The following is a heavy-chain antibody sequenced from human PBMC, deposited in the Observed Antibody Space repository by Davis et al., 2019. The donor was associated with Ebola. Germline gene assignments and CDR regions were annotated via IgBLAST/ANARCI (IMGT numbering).Heavy chain of an antibody. Sequence: ASVKVSCKAPEYTFTGYYIHWVRQAPGQGLEWMGWINPNSGGTNYAQKFQGRVTITADKSTSTAYMELSSLRSEDTAVYYCATTGGDCSSTSCYLYHYYYMDVWGKGTTVTVSS. J-gene: IGHJ6*03. CDR1: EYTFTGYY. CDR3: ATTGGDCSSTSCYLYHYYYMDV. V-gene: IGHV1-2*02. CDR2: INPNSGGT. D-gene: IGHD2-2*01.